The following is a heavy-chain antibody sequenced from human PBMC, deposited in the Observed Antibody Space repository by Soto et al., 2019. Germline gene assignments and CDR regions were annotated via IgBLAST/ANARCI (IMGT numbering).Heavy chain of an antibody. CDR2: IYPGDSDT. V-gene: IGHV5-51*01. CDR1: GYSFTSYW. J-gene: IGHJ6*03. Sequence: GESLKISCKGSGYSFTSYWIGWVRQMPGKGLEWMGIIYPGDSDTRYSPSFQGQVTISADKSISTAYLQWSSLKASDTAMYYCARSTYDFWSGYYPRGMAADYYYYYMDVWGKGTTVTVSS. CDR3: ARSTYDFWSGYYPRGMAADYYYYYMDV. D-gene: IGHD3-3*01.